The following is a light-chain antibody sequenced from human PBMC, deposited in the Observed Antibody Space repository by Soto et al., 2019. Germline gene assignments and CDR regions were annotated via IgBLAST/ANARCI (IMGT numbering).Light chain of an antibody. CDR2: GAS. CDR1: QSVSSSY. V-gene: IGKV3-20*01. J-gene: IGKJ2*01. Sequence: EIVLTQSPGTLSLSPGERATLSCRASQSVSSSYLAWYQQKPGQAPRLLIYGASSRATGIPDRFSGSGSGTVFTLTISRLEPEDFAVYYCQQYGSSPPNTFGHGTKLEIK. CDR3: QQYGSSPPNT.